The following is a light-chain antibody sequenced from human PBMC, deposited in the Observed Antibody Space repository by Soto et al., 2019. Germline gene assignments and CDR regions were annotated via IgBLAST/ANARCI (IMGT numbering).Light chain of an antibody. CDR1: HTLLYNSKNY. J-gene: IGKJ4*01. CDR2: WAS. CDR3: QQYYSNPLT. V-gene: IGKV4-1*01. Sequence: VMTQYPDSLAVSLGERATINCKSNHTLLYNSKNYLAWYQQKPGQPPTLLIYWASTRESGGPDRISGSGSGTDFSLTISSLQAEDAAVYYCQQYYSNPLTFGGGTKV.